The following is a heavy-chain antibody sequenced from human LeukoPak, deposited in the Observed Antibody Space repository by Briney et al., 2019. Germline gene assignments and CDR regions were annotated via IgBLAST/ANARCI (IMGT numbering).Heavy chain of an antibody. D-gene: IGHD3-16*02. Sequence: PSETLSLTCTVSGYSISSGYYWGWIRQPPGKGLEWIGSIYHSGSTYYNPSLKSRVTISVDTSKDQFSLKLSSVTAADTAVYYCARDWGVIVSYYFDYWGQGTLVTVSS. CDR2: IYHSGST. J-gene: IGHJ4*02. V-gene: IGHV4-38-2*02. CDR3: ARDWGVIVSYYFDY. CDR1: GYSISSGYY.